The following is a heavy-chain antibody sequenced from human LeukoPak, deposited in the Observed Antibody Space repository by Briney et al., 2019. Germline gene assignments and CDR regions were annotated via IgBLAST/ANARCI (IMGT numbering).Heavy chain of an antibody. CDR3: AKAIAVAGY. Sequence: GGSLRLSCAASGFTFSNSGMHWVRQAPGTGPEWVAFISHEGTEKYYADSVKGRFTISRDNSKNTLYLQMNSLRAEDTAVYYCAKAIAVAGYWGQGTLVTVSS. CDR1: GFTFSNSG. V-gene: IGHV3-30*18. CDR2: ISHEGTEK. D-gene: IGHD6-19*01. J-gene: IGHJ4*02.